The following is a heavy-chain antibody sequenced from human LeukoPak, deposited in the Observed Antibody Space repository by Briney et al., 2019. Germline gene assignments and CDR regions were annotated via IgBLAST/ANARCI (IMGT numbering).Heavy chain of an antibody. J-gene: IGHJ4*02. CDR1: GLTFSSYA. Sequence: GGSLRLSCAASGLTFSSYAMMWVRQAPGKGLEWVSSISSSSSYTYYADSVKGRFTISRDNAKNSLYLQMNSLRAEDTAVYYCARDISWYSGISDYWGQGTLVTVSS. CDR2: ISSSSSYT. CDR3: ARDISWYSGISDY. V-gene: IGHV3-21*01. D-gene: IGHD6-13*01.